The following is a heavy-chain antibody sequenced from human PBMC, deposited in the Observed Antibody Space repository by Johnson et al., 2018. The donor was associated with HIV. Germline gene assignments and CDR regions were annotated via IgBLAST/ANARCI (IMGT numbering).Heavy chain of an antibody. D-gene: IGHD2-21*01. CDR3: ASEGRETVVGLCAFDI. CDR2: ISYDGSNK. V-gene: IGHV3-30*04. CDR1: GFTFSSYA. Sequence: QVQLVESGGGVVQPGRSLRLSCAASGFTFSSYAMHWVRQAPGKGLEWVAVISYDGSNKYYADSVKGRFTISRDNSKNTLYLQMNSLRAEDTAVYYCASEGRETVVGLCAFDIWGQVTMVAVSS. J-gene: IGHJ3*02.